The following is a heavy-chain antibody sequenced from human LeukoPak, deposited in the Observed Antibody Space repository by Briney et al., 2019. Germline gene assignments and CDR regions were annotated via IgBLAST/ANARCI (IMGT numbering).Heavy chain of an antibody. CDR1: GFTFSSYA. D-gene: IGHD1-26*01. J-gene: IGHJ6*04. CDR2: ISYDGSNK. CDR3: ARDRYSSGSVPMDV. V-gene: IGHV3-30*04. Sequence: PGRSLRLSCAASGFTFSSYAMHCVRQAPGKGLEWVAVISYDGSNKYYADSVKGRFTISRDNSKNTLYLQMNSLRAEDTAVYYCARDRYSSGSVPMDVWGKGTTVTVSS.